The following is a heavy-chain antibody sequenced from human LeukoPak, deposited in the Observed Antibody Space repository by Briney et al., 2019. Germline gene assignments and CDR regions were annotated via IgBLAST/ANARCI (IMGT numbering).Heavy chain of an antibody. Sequence: PGGSLRPSCAASGFTFSDYWMNWVRQAPGKGLEWVSYISSSGSTIYYADSVKGRFTISRDNAKNSLYLQMNSLRADDTAVYYCTRCPGKLLDYWGQGTLVTASS. V-gene: IGHV3-48*04. CDR3: TRCPGKLLDY. D-gene: IGHD1-7*01. CDR2: ISSSGSTI. J-gene: IGHJ4*02. CDR1: GFTFSDYW.